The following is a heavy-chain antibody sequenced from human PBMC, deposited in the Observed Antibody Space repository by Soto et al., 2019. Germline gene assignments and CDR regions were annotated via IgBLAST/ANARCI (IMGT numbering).Heavy chain of an antibody. V-gene: IGHV4-30-4*01. J-gene: IGHJ4*02. CDR2: IYVSGST. D-gene: IGHD1-26*01. CDR3: AHDSHGGNTYFDL. CDR1: GGSISSGNFY. Sequence: VQLQESGPGLVRPSETLSLTCTVSGGSISSGNFYWSWIRQPPGKGLEWIGYIYVSGSTSYSPSLKSRLTISLNTSNNQFSLKLTSVTAADTAVYCCAHDSHGGNTYFDLWGQGALVTVSS.